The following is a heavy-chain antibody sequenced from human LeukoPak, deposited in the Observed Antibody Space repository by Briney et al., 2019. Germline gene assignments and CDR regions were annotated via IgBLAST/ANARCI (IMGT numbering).Heavy chain of an antibody. V-gene: IGHV3-15*01. CDR1: GFTFSNYA. CDR2: IKSKTDGGTT. J-gene: IGHJ4*02. Sequence: GGSLRLSCAASGFTFSNYAMTWVRQAPGKGLEWVGRIKSKTDGGTTEFAAPVKGRFTISRDDSKNTLFLQMNSLKTEDTAVYYCTTALTHNFDYWGQGTLVTVSS. CDR3: TTALTHNFDY.